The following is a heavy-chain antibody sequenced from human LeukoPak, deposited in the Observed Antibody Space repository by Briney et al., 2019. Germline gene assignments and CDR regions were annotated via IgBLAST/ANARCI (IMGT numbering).Heavy chain of an antibody. Sequence: GGSLGLSCAASGFTFSNYAMGWVRQAPGKGLEWVSAISGSGGSTYYADSVRGRFTISRDNFYNTVYLQMNSLRVEDTAIYYCAKDRRGGSYPFDSWGQGTLVTVSS. D-gene: IGHD1-26*01. V-gene: IGHV3-23*01. CDR2: ISGSGGST. CDR1: GFTFSNYA. J-gene: IGHJ4*02. CDR3: AKDRRGGSYPFDS.